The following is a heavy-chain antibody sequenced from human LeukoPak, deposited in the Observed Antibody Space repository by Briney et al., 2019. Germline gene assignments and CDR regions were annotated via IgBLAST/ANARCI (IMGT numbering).Heavy chain of an antibody. CDR3: ARGGATSSGTIDY. Sequence: SETLSLTCTVSGGSISSYYWSWIRQPPGKGLEWIGYIYYSGSTNYNPSLKSRVTISVNTSKNQFSLKLSSVTAADTAVYYSARGGATSSGTIDYWGQGTLVPVSS. CDR1: GGSISSYY. D-gene: IGHD1-26*01. J-gene: IGHJ4*02. V-gene: IGHV4-59*01. CDR2: IYYSGST.